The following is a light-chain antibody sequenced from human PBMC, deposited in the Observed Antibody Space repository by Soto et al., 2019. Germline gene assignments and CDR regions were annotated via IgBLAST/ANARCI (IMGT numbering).Light chain of an antibody. J-gene: IGKJ5*01. Sequence: EIVLTQSPVTLSLSPGDRAALSCRASQSVRTSLAWYQVKPGQAHRLLIYDASSRASGVPARFSGSGSGTDFTLTISSLESEDFALYYCQQRNTWPPITFGQGTRLEIK. CDR3: QQRNTWPPIT. CDR1: QSVRTS. V-gene: IGKV3-11*01. CDR2: DAS.